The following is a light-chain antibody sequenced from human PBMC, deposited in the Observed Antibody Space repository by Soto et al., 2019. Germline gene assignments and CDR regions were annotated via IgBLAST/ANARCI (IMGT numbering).Light chain of an antibody. CDR3: CSYAGSGPFVV. J-gene: IGLJ2*01. V-gene: IGLV2-23*03. Sequence: QSALTQPPSASGSPGQSVTISCTGTSSDVGGYNYVSWYQQHPGKAPKLMIYEGSERPSGVSNRFSGSKSGNTASLTISGLQAEDEADYYCCSYAGSGPFVVFGGGTKLTVL. CDR1: SSDVGGYNY. CDR2: EGS.